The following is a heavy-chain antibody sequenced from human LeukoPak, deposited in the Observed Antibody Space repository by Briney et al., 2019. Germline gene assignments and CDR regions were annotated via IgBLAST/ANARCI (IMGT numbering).Heavy chain of an antibody. J-gene: IGHJ4*02. CDR1: GFTFSDYY. V-gene: IGHV3-11*04. CDR3: ARADCSSSSCYEFDY. D-gene: IGHD2-2*01. CDR2: IRSSGSIK. Sequence: EGSLRLSCAASGFTFSDYYMSWIRQAPGKGLEWVSYIRSSGSIKFYADSVRGRFTISRDNAKNSLYLQMNSLRAEDTAVYYCARADCSSSSCYEFDYWGQGTLVTVSS.